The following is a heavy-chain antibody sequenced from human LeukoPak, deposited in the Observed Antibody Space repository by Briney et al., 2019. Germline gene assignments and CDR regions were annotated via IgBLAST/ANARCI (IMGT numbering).Heavy chain of an antibody. V-gene: IGHV4-30-2*01. CDR2: IYHGGNT. Sequence: SETLSLTCAVSGGSISSGGYSWSWIRQPPGKGLEWIGYIYHGGNTYYNPSLKSRLTISVDRSKNQFSLNLNSMTAADTAVYYCAREGSGFDSWGQGILVTVSS. CDR1: GGSISSGGYS. D-gene: IGHD2-15*01. J-gene: IGHJ4*02. CDR3: AREGSGFDS.